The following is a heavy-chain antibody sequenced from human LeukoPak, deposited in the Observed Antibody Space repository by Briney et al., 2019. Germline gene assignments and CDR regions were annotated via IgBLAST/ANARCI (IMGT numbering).Heavy chain of an antibody. Sequence: SQTLSLTCAISGASVSGSASWNWIRQSPSRGLEWLGRTYYRSKWYSEYATSVKSRISINADTSKNQFSLQLNSVIPEDTAVYYCARDPDSSNEWGPFDPWGQGTLATVSS. V-gene: IGHV6-1*01. D-gene: IGHD1-1*01. CDR1: GASVSGSAS. J-gene: IGHJ5*02. CDR3: ARDPDSSNEWGPFDP. CDR2: TYYRSKWYS.